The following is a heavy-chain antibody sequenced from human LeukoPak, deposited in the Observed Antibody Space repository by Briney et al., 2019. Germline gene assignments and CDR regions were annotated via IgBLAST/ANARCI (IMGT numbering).Heavy chain of an antibody. CDR3: ARSSGPNTHFDY. J-gene: IGHJ4*02. V-gene: IGHV1-69*04. Sequence: SVKVSCKASGGTFISYAISWVRQAPGQGLEWMGRIIPIFGIANYAQKFQGRVTITADKSTSTAYMELSSLRSEDTAVYYCARSSGPNTHFDYWGQGTLVTVSS. CDR2: IIPIFGIA. CDR1: GGTFISYA. D-gene: IGHD3-10*01.